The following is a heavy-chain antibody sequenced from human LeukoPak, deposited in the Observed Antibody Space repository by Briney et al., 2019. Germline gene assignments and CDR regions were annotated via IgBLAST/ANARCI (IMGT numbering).Heavy chain of an antibody. J-gene: IGHJ4*02. CDR3: ARYQFELPFDY. CDR1: GFIFSDYY. D-gene: IGHD1-7*01. Sequence: GGFLRLSCVGSGFIFSDYYMSWIRQAPGKGLEWVSYISSSGSTIYYADSVKGRFTISRDNAKNSLYLQMNSLRAEDTAVYYCARYQFELPFDYWGQGTLVTVSS. CDR2: ISSSGSTI. V-gene: IGHV3-11*04.